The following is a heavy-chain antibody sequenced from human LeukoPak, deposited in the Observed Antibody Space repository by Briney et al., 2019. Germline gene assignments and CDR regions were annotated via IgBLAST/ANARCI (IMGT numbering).Heavy chain of an antibody. J-gene: IGHJ3*02. V-gene: IGHV3-30*02. D-gene: IGHD1-26*01. CDR1: GFAASGFTFSTFG. Sequence: GGSLRLSCAASGFAASGFTFSTFGMHWVRQAPGKGLEWVTFIRYAGSNKYYADSVKGRFTIYRDNSKNTLFLQMNSLRAEDTAVYYCGLVGSAHVFDIWSQGTMVTVSS. CDR3: GLVGSAHVFDI. CDR2: IRYAGSNK.